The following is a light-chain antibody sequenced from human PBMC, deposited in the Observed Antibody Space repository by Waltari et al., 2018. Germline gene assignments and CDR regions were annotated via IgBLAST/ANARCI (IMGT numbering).Light chain of an antibody. J-gene: IGKJ2*01. CDR1: QTVSSSY. V-gene: IGKV3-20*01. CDR2: GAS. CDR3: QQYSNAPNT. Sequence: EIVLTQSPGTLSLSPGDRATLSCRASQTVSSSYLAWYQQKPGQAPRLLIYGASSRATGIPDRFSGSGSGTDFTLTISRLEPEDFAVYFCQQYSNAPNTFGQGTKLEI.